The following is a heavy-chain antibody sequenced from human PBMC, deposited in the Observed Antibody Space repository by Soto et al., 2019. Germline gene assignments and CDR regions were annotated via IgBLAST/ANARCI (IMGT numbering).Heavy chain of an antibody. CDR3: ARVGLKYLRWFDP. J-gene: IGHJ5*02. D-gene: IGHD3-10*01. CDR2: INADNGDT. CDR1: GYSFRSYG. Sequence: QVQLVQSGAEVKMPGASVRVSCKASGYSFRSYGIQWVRQAPGQSLEWMGWINADNGDTKYSQNFQDRVTIMRDTSASTVYMELSSLRTEDTAVYYCARVGLKYLRWFDPWGQGSLVTVSS. V-gene: IGHV1-3*01.